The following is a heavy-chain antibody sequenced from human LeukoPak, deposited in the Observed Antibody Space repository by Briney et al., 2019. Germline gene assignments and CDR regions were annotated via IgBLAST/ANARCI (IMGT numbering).Heavy chain of an antibody. Sequence: SETLSLTCTVSGGSISSSSYYWGWIRQPPGKGLEWIGSIYYSGSTYYNPSLKSRVTISVDTSKNQFSLKLSSVTAADTAVYYCARLDSSSWSLYFDYWGQGILVTVSS. J-gene: IGHJ4*02. CDR3: ARLDSSSWSLYFDY. CDR1: GGSISSSSYY. V-gene: IGHV4-39*01. CDR2: IYYSGST. D-gene: IGHD6-13*01.